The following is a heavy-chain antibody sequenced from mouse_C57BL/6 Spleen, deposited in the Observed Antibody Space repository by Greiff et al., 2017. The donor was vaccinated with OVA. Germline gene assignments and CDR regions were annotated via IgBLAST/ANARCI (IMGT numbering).Heavy chain of an antibody. CDR1: GFTFSDYY. Sequence: EVHLVESEGGLVQPGSSMKLSCTASGFTFSDYYMAWVRQVPEKGLEWVANINYDGSSTYYLDSLKSRFIISRDNAKNTLYLQMSSLKSEDTATYYCARDGGSGYYAMDYWGQGTSVTVSS. CDR3: ARDGGSGYYAMDY. CDR2: INYDGSST. J-gene: IGHJ4*01. V-gene: IGHV5-16*01. D-gene: IGHD3-2*02.